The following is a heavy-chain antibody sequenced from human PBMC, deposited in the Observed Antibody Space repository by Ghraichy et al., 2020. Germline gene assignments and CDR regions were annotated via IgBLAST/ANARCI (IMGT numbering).Heavy chain of an antibody. CDR2: INSNNGKT. J-gene: IGHJ4*02. Sequence: ASVKVSCKASGYTFDSYGINWVRQAPGQGLEWMGWINSNNGKTNYAQNLQGTVTVTHDPSTSTAYMELRRLRSADTAVYYCARAHLGSCSDSSCFSYYSDSWGQGTLVTVSA. CDR1: GYTFDSYG. D-gene: IGHD2-15*01. V-gene: IGHV1-18*01. CDR3: ARAHLGSCSDSSCFSYYSDS.